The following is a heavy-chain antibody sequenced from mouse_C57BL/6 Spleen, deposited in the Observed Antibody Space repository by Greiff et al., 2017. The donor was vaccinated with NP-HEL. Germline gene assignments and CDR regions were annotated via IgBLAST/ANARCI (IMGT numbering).Heavy chain of an antibody. J-gene: IGHJ4*01. Sequence: VQLQQSGAELVRPGTSVKMSCKASGYTFTNYWIGWAKQRPEHGLEWIGDIYPGGGYTNYNEKFKGKATLTADKSSSTAYMQFSSLTSEDSAIYYCARIYYDYEYYAMDYGGQGTSVTVAS. CDR2: IYPGGGYT. CDR1: GYTFTNYW. CDR3: ARIYYDYEYYAMDY. D-gene: IGHD2-4*01. V-gene: IGHV1-63*01.